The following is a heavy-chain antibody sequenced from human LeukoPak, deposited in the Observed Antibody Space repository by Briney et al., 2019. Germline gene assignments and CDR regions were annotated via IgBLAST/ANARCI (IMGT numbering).Heavy chain of an antibody. CDR1: GFNFGDYA. CDR3: TRSILLWLGEYPEY. CDR2: IRTKGYGGTA. D-gene: IGHD3-10*01. J-gene: IGHJ4*02. V-gene: IGHV3-49*04. Sequence: PGGSLRLSCTTSGFNFGDYAMSWVRQAPGKGLEWLGFIRTKGYGGTAEYAASVKGRFSISRDDSESIAYLQMNFLKADDTAVYYCTRSILLWLGEYPEYCGQGTLVTVSS.